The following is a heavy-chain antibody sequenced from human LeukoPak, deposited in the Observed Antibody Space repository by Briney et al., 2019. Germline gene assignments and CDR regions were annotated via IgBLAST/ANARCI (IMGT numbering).Heavy chain of an antibody. CDR2: ITSSNNI. CDR1: GFTFSNYA. J-gene: IGHJ4*02. D-gene: IGHD6-19*01. Sequence: GGSLRLSCAASGFTFSNYAMNWIRQAPGKGLECVSSITSSNNIYYADSVKGRFTISRDNAQNSLYLQMNSLRAEDTAVYYCARIAVAGLNFDFWGQGTLVTVSS. V-gene: IGHV3-69-1*01. CDR3: ARIAVAGLNFDF.